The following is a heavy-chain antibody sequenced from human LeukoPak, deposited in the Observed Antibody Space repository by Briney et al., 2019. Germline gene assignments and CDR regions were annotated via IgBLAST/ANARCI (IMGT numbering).Heavy chain of an antibody. J-gene: IGHJ3*02. D-gene: IGHD2-2*03. CDR1: GYSFTSYW. Sequence: GESLKISCKGSGYSFTSYWIGWVRQMPGKGLEWMGIIYPGDSDTRYSPSFQGQVTISADKSISTAYLQWSSLKASDTAMYYCAIHTMDIVVVPAAIPDAFDIWGQGTMVTVSS. CDR3: AIHTMDIVVVPAAIPDAFDI. V-gene: IGHV5-51*01. CDR2: IYPGDSDT.